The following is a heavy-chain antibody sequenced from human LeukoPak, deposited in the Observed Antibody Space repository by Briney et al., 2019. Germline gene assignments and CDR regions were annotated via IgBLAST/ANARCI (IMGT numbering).Heavy chain of an antibody. J-gene: IGHJ4*02. D-gene: IGHD6-13*01. CDR1: GGSFSGHY. V-gene: IGHV4-34*01. Sequence: SETLSLTCAVSGGSFSGHYWNWIRQPPGKGLEWIGEINHGGSTNYNPSLKSRVTISVDTSQKQFSLRLSSVTAADTAVYYCARGRYVTTRGGAAAGFLDYWGQGTLVTVST. CDR2: INHGGST. CDR3: ARGRYVTTRGGAAAGFLDY.